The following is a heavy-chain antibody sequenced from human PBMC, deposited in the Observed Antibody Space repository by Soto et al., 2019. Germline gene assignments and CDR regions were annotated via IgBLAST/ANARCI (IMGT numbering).Heavy chain of an antibody. CDR2: IDPSDSYT. V-gene: IGHV5-10-1*01. CDR1: GYSFTSYW. CDR3: ARCFFPFTPAVIAVDGPYYYGMDV. D-gene: IGHD6-19*01. Sequence: PGESLKISCKGSGYSFTSYWISWVRQMPGKGLEWMGRIDPSDSYTNYSPSFQGHVTISADKSISTAYLQWSSLKASDTAMYYWARCFFPFTPAVIAVDGPYYYGMDVWGQGTTVTVSS. J-gene: IGHJ6*02.